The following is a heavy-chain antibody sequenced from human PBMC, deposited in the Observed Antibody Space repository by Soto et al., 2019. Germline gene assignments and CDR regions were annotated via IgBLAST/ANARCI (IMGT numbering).Heavy chain of an antibody. CDR1: GYTFTSYA. CDR3: STASGLNCFDP. D-gene: IGHD3-10*01. Sequence: QVQLVQSGAEVKKPGASVKVSCKASGYTFTSYAMHWVRQAPGQRLEWMGWINAGNGNTKYSQKFQGRVTITRDTSASTAYMQLSSLTSEDTAVYYFSTASGLNCFDPSAQATLFTVSS. J-gene: IGHJ5*02. CDR2: INAGNGNT. V-gene: IGHV1-3*01.